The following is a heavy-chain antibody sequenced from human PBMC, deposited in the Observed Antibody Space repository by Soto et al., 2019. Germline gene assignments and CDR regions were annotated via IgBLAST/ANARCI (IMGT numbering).Heavy chain of an antibody. J-gene: IGHJ1*01. D-gene: IGHD5-18*01. CDR3: ANVGSRDGYNYVLDQ. Sequence: QVQVVQSGAEVKKPGSSVKISGKASGRIFSSFPTSWVRQVPGQGLEWMGGVISASGSVTYAPQFQGRVTITAVTSAGIGYLELASLTSEDTAIYYCANVGSRDGYNYVLDQWGPGTMVTVSS. CDR1: GRIFSSFP. V-gene: IGHV1-69*06. CDR2: VISASGSV.